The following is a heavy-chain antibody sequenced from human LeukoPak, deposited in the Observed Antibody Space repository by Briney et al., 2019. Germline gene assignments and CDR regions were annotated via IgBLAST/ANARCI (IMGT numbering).Heavy chain of an antibody. CDR1: GGSITGYY. Sequence: ESSETLSLTCAVSGGSITGYYWTWIRQPPGKGLEWIGYIYYSGSSNYNPSLKSRVTISIHTSKNQFSLNLSSETAADTAVYYCARVFGGGRGGWFDPWGQGTLVAVSS. D-gene: IGHD3-16*01. CDR2: IYYSGSS. V-gene: IGHV4-59*01. CDR3: ARVFGGGRGGWFDP. J-gene: IGHJ5*02.